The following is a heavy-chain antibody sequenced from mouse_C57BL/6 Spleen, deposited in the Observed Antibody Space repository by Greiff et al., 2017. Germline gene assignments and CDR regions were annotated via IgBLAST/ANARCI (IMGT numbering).Heavy chain of an antibody. D-gene: IGHD1-1*01. V-gene: IGHV5-4*03. CDR3: ARVGPYYGSSWFAY. CDR1: GFTFSSYA. J-gene: IGHJ3*01. CDR2: ISDGGSYT. Sequence: EVKLQESGGGLVKPGGSLKLSCAASGFTFSSYAMSWVRQTPEKRLEWVATISDGGSYTYYPDNVKGRFTISRDNAKNNLYLQMSHLKSEDTAMYYCARVGPYYGSSWFAYWGQGTLVTVSA.